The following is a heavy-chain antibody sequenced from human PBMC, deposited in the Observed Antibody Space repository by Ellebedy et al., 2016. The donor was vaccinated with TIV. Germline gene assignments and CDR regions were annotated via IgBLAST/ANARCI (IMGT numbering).Heavy chain of an antibody. V-gene: IGHV3-15*01. Sequence: GESLKISCATSGITFKNAWMSWVRPAPGKGLEWVGRIRSSSEGGTTEDAAPVKGRFIISRDDSKANLYLQMNSLKTEDTAIYYCTTADRVEGDGRGYWGQGTLVTVSS. CDR1: GITFKNAW. D-gene: IGHD5-24*01. CDR3: TTADRVEGDGRGY. J-gene: IGHJ4*02. CDR2: IRSSSEGGTT.